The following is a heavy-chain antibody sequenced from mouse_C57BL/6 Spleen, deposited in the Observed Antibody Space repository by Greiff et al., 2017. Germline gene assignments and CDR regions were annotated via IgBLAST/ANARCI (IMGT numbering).Heavy chain of an antibody. J-gene: IGHJ1*03. D-gene: IGHD1-1*01. CDR3: ARFYYGSSLYFDV. V-gene: IGHV1-42*01. CDR2: INPSTGGT. Sequence: VQLQQSGPELVKPGASVKISCKASGYSFTGYYMNWVKQSPEKSLEWIGEINPSTGGTTYNQKFKAKATLTVDKSSSTAYMQLKSLTSEDSAVYYCARFYYGSSLYFDVWGTGTTVTVSS. CDR1: GYSFTGYY.